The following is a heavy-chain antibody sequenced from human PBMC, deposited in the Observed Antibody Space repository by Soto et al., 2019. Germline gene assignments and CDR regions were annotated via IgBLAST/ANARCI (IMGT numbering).Heavy chain of an antibody. V-gene: IGHV1-2*04. D-gene: IGHD3-10*01. CDR1: GYTFTGYY. CDR3: ARGRRDLWFGELLQGDGMDV. Sequence: ASVKVSCKASGYTFTGYYMHWVRQAPGQGLEWMGWINPNSGGTNYAQKFQGWVTMTRDTSISTAYMELSRLRSDDTAVYYCARGRRDLWFGELLQGDGMDVWGQGTTVTVSS. J-gene: IGHJ6*02. CDR2: INPNSGGT.